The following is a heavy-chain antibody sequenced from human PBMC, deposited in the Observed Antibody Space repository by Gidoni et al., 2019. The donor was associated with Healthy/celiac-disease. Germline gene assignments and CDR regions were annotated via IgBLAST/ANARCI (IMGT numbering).Heavy chain of an antibody. Sequence: VQLVESGGVLVQPGRSLSLSCTASGFTFGDYAMSWVRQAPGKGLEWVGFIRSKAYGGTTEYAASVKGRFTIARDDSKSIAYLQMNSLKTEDTAVYYCTTAVIRWYAQKYWGQGTLVTVSS. CDR1: GFTFGDYA. D-gene: IGHD2-2*01. CDR2: IRSKAYGGTT. V-gene: IGHV3-49*04. J-gene: IGHJ4*02. CDR3: TTAVIRWYAQKY.